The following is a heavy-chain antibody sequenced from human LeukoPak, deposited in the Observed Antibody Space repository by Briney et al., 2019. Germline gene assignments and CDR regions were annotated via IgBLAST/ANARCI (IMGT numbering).Heavy chain of an antibody. CDR1: GFTFSSYA. V-gene: IGHV3-23*01. J-gene: IGHJ6*02. CDR2: ISGSGGST. CDR3: AKDISSHYYYYYGMDV. Sequence: PGGSLRLSCAASGFTFSSYAMSWVRQAPGKGLEWVSAISGSGGSTYYADSVKGRFTISRDNSKNTLYLQMNSLRAEDTAVYYCAKDISSHYYYYYGMDVWGQGTTVTVSS.